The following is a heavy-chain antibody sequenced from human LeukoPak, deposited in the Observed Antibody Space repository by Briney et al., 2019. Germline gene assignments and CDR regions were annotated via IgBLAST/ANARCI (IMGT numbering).Heavy chain of an antibody. V-gene: IGHV3-7*03. Sequence: EWVANIRADGTEKYYVDSVKGRFTISRDNAKNSPYLQLNSLRVEDTAVYYCSRRLDYWGQGTLVTVSS. CDR3: SRRLDY. J-gene: IGHJ4*02. CDR2: IRADGTEK.